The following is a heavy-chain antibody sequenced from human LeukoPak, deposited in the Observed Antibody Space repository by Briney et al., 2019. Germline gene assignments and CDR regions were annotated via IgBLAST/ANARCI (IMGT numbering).Heavy chain of an antibody. CDR3: AKDPIAVAGNNYYRMDV. J-gene: IGHJ6*02. CDR1: GFTFSRYG. V-gene: IGHV3-30*18. CDR2: ISSDGTNK. D-gene: IGHD6-19*01. Sequence: LPGGSLRLSCAASGFTFSRYGMYWVRQAPGKGLEWVAGISSDGTNKYYADSVKGRFTISRDNSKNTLYLQMNSLRAEDTAVYYCAKDPIAVAGNNYYRMDVWGQGTTVSVSS.